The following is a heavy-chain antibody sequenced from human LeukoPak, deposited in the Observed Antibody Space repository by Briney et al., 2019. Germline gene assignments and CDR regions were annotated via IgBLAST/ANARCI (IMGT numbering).Heavy chain of an antibody. CDR1: GESFSGYY. CDR3: ARHGGGYSYGYYFDY. J-gene: IGHJ4*02. D-gene: IGHD5-18*01. V-gene: IGHV4-34*01. CDR2: INDSGST. Sequence: SETLSLTCAVYGESFSGYYWTWIRQPPGKGLEWIGEINDSGSTNNNPSLKSRVTLSVDTSKNQFSLKLSSVTAADTAVYYCARHGGGYSYGYYFDYWGQGTLVTVSS.